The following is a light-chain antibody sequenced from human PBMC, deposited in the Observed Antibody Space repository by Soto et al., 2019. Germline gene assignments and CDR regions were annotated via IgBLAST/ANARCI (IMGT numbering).Light chain of an antibody. V-gene: IGKV3-15*01. CDR3: QQYDTWPSIT. CDR1: QNIGNK. Sequence: IVMTQSPGTLSVSPGERATLSCRASQNIGNKVGWYQQKPGQAPRLLIYGASTRATGVSDRFSGSGSGTEYTLTISSLQSEDFAVYYCQQYDTWPSITFGQGTRLEIK. CDR2: GAS. J-gene: IGKJ5*01.